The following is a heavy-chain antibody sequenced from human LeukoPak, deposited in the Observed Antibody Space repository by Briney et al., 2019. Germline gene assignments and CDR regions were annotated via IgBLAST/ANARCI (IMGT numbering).Heavy chain of an antibody. CDR3: ARGLDYYYDSTWYSPYYFDY. CDR2: INHSGST. V-gene: IGHV4-34*01. D-gene: IGHD3-22*01. CDR1: GGSFSGYY. J-gene: IGHJ4*02. Sequence: SETLSLPCPVYGGSFSGYYWSWIRQPPGHGLEWSGEINHSGSTKYNPPLKSRVTISVDTSKNQFSLKLSSATAADTAVYYCARGLDYYYDSTWYSPYYFDYRGQGTLVTVSS.